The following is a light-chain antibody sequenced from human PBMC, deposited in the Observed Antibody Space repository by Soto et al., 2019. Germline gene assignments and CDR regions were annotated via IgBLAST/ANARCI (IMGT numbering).Light chain of an antibody. Sequence: AIRMTQSPSSLSASTGDRVTITCRASQGISSYLAWYQQKPGKAPKLLIYAASTLQSGVPSRFSGSGSGTEFTLTISSLQPDDFATYYCQQYNSYSPWTFGQGTKV. CDR1: QGISSY. V-gene: IGKV1-8*01. CDR3: QQYNSYSPWT. J-gene: IGKJ1*01. CDR2: AAS.